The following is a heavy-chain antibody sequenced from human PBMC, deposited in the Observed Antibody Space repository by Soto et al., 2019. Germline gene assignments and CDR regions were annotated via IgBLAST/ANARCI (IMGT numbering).Heavy chain of an antibody. CDR1: GGSISSYY. D-gene: IGHD2-15*01. J-gene: IGHJ6*02. CDR3: AREDIVVVVAAKLYYYYGMDV. Sequence: SETLSLTCTVSGGSISSYYWSWIRQPAGKGLEWIGRIYTSGSTNYNPSLESRVTMSVDTSKNQFSLKLSSVTAADTAVYYCAREDIVVVVAAKLYYYYGMDVWGQGTTVTVSS. CDR2: IYTSGST. V-gene: IGHV4-4*07.